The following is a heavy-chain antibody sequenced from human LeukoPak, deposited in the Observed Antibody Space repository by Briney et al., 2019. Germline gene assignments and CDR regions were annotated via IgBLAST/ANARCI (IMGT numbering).Heavy chain of an antibody. CDR3: SRHLYSSAWYEEN. J-gene: IGHJ4*02. CDR1: GFTFSGSA. Sequence: GGSLRLSCAASGFTFSGSAVHWVRQASGKGLEWVGHIRNKADSHATAYAASVQGRFTIYRDDSNNTAYLHMNSPKIEDAAVYFCSRHLYSSAWYEENWGQGTLVTVSS. V-gene: IGHV3-73*01. CDR2: IRNKADSHAT. D-gene: IGHD6-19*01.